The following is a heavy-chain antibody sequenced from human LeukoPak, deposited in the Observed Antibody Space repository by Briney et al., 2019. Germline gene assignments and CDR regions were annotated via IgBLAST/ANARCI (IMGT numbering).Heavy chain of an antibody. CDR2: ISYDGSDK. Sequence: GGSLRLSCAASGFTFSSYGMHWVRQAPGKGLEWVAVISYDGSDKYYADSVKGRFTISRDNSKNTLYLQMNSLRAEDTAVYYCAKDAPGYCSGGSCYSSYFDYWGQGTLVTVSS. CDR1: GFTFSSYG. J-gene: IGHJ4*02. D-gene: IGHD2-15*01. V-gene: IGHV3-30*18. CDR3: AKDAPGYCSGGSCYSSYFDY.